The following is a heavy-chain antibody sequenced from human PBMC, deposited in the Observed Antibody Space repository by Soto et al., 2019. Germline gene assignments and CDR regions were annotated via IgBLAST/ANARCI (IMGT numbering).Heavy chain of an antibody. V-gene: IGHV5-51*01. J-gene: IGHJ5*02. CDR3: ARQGWSPGELLSPSNWFDP. CDR1: GYIFTSHW. Sequence: PGESLKISCKASGYIFTSHWIGWVRQMPGKGLEWLGIIYPGDSDTRYSPSFQGQVTISADKSITTAYLQWSSLKASDTAMYYCARQGWSPGELLSPSNWFDPWGQGTLVTVSS. CDR2: IYPGDSDT. D-gene: IGHD3-10*01.